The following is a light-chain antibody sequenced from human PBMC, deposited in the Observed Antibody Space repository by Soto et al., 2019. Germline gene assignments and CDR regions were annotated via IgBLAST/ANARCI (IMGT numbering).Light chain of an antibody. CDR3: CSYAGSGTVV. Sequence: QSALTQPASVSGSPGQSIAISCTGTSSDVGRYNLVSWYQQHPTKAPKRIVYEDTKRPSGVSNRSSGSKSGNTASLTISGLQAYDEAAYYCCSYAGSGTVVFGGGTKVTVL. V-gene: IGLV2-23*01. J-gene: IGLJ2*01. CDR2: EDT. CDR1: SSDVGRYNL.